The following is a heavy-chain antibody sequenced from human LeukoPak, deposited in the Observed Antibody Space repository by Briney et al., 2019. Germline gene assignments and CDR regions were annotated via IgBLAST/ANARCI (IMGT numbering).Heavy chain of an antibody. CDR1: GFTFSSYA. D-gene: IGHD3-10*01. CDR3: AKVLTNVLLWFGEPPLGAFDI. CDR2: ISGSGGST. Sequence: PGGSLRLSCAASGFTFSSYAMSWVRQAPGKGLEWVSAISGSGGSTYYADSVKGRFTISRDNSKNTLYLQMNSLRAEDTAVYYCAKVLTNVLLWFGEPPLGAFDIWGQGTMVTVSP. V-gene: IGHV3-23*01. J-gene: IGHJ3*02.